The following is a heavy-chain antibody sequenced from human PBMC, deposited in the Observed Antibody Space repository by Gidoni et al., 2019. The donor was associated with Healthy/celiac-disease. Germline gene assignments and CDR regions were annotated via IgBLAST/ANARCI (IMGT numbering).Heavy chain of an antibody. J-gene: IGHJ6*02. Sequence: EVQLVESGGVVVQHGGSVRVSCADSGVTFDDYPLHWVRQAPGKGLECVSLISWDGGSTYYADSVKGRFTISRDNSKNSLYLQMNSLRTEDTALYYCAKAPPGYSSAPPDYGMDVWGQGTTVTVSS. CDR2: ISWDGGST. D-gene: IGHD6-19*01. CDR1: GVTFDDYP. V-gene: IGHV3-43*01. CDR3: AKAPPGYSSAPPDYGMDV.